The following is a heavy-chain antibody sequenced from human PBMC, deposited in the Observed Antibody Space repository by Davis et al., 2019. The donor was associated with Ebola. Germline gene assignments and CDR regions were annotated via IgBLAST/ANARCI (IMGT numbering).Heavy chain of an antibody. CDR1: GFTFSSYA. CDR2: ISASGRNT. D-gene: IGHD6-19*01. V-gene: IGHV3-23*01. Sequence: GGSLRLSCAASGFTFSSYAMSWVRQAPGKGLEWVSGISASGRNTYYADSVKGRFTISRDNSKNTLYLQMNSLGAEDTAVYYCAKDLFPVAVSGTFDYWGQGTLVTVSS. CDR3: AKDLFPVAVSGTFDY. J-gene: IGHJ4*02.